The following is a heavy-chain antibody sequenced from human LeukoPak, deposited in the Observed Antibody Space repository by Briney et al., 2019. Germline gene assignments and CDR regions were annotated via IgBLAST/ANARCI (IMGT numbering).Heavy chain of an antibody. D-gene: IGHD2-15*01. Sequence: ASVKVSCKASGYTFTSYGISWVRQAPGQGLEWMGWISAYNGNTNYPQKLQGRVTMTTDTSTSTAYMELRSLRSDDTAVYYCARDGSFGYCSGGSCYYNFDYWGQGTLVTVSS. V-gene: IGHV1-18*01. CDR3: ARDGSFGYCSGGSCYYNFDY. CDR2: ISAYNGNT. CDR1: GYTFTSYG. J-gene: IGHJ4*02.